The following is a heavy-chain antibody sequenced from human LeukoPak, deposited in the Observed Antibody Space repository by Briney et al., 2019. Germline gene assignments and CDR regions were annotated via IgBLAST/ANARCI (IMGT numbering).Heavy chain of an antibody. CDR1: GYTFTGYY. CDR3: ARFWSGYYTGDY. J-gene: IGHJ4*02. V-gene: IGHV1-2*02. Sequence: ASVKVSCKASGYTFTGYYMHWVRQAPGQGLEWMGWINPNSGGTNYAQKFQGRVTMTRDTSISTAYMELSSPRSEDTAVYYCARFWSGYYTGDYWGQGTLVTVSS. CDR2: INPNSGGT. D-gene: IGHD3-3*01.